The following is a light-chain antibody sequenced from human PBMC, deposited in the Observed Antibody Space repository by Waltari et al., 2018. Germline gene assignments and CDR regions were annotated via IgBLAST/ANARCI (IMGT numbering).Light chain of an antibody. CDR2: DTN. J-gene: IGLJ3*02. CDR3: RSYEGTKTCRRM. Sequence: QSVLTQPPPVSWAPVQSVAISCTWTNSDIGAGYAVHCYHQLPGSAPRLPIFDTNRRPSGVPDRFSASKPDNSASLAITGLQAEEEAEYYCRSYEGTKTCRRMFGGGTKLTVL. V-gene: IGLV1-40*01. CDR1: NSDIGAGYA.